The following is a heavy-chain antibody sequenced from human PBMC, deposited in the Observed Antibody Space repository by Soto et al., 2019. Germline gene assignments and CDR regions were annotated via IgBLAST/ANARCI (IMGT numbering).Heavy chain of an antibody. CDR2: ITSNSGYI. CDR1: GFSFDYYS. Sequence: GGSMRLSCAASGFSFDYYSMNWVRQVPGKGLEWVSSITSNSGYISYADSVKGRFTISRDNAKNSLYLQLNSLRAEDTAVYYCARDLNLRAPHYYYGMDVWGQGTTVTVSS. CDR3: ARDLNLRAPHYYYGMDV. V-gene: IGHV3-21*01. J-gene: IGHJ6*02.